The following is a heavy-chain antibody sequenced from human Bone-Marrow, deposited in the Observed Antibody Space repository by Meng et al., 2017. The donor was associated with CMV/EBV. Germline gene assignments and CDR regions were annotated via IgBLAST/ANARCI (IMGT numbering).Heavy chain of an antibody. D-gene: IGHD3-3*01. J-gene: IGHJ4*02. Sequence: GGSLRLSCAASGFTFSIYSMNWVRQAPGKGLEWVSSISSSSSSYTYYAGSVKGRFTVSRDNAKNSLYLQMNSLRAEDTAVYYCARDRVLYYDFWSGYYVSDDYWGQGTLVTVSS. CDR3: ARDRVLYYDFWSGYYVSDDY. CDR2: ISSSSSSYT. V-gene: IGHV3-21*01. CDR1: GFTFSIYS.